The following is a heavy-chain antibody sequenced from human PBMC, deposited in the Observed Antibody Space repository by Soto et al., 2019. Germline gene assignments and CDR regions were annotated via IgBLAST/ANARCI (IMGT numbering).Heavy chain of an antibody. D-gene: IGHD6-19*01. V-gene: IGHV3-23*01. J-gene: IGHJ4*02. CDR1: GFTFSTYA. Sequence: PGGSLRLSCAASGFTFSTYAMNWVRQAPGKGLERVSGISDSGDITYYADSVKGRFTVSRDNSKNTLYLQINSLRAEDTAVFYCAKERSSGWSFDYWGQGTLVTVSS. CDR2: ISDSGDIT. CDR3: AKERSSGWSFDY.